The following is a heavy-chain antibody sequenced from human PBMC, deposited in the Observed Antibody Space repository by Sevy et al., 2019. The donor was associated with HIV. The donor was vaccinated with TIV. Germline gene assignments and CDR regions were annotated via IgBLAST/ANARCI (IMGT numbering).Heavy chain of an antibody. D-gene: IGHD3-22*01. CDR3: AKRERSYYDSSGNYDAFDV. V-gene: IGHV3-33*03. J-gene: IGHJ3*01. CDR1: GFDFSTYD. CDR2: ISFDGSDN. Sequence: GGSLRLSCAASGFDFSTYDMHWVRQAPGKGLEWVAFISFDGSDNWYGDSVKGRFTISRDNSKNTLYVQMNTLRDEDTAVYYCAKRERSYYDSSGNYDAFDVWGQGTSVTVSS.